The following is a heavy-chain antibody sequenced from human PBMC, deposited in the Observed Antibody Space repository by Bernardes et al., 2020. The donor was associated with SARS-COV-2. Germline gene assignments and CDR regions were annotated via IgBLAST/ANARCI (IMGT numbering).Heavy chain of an antibody. Sequence: GGSLRLSCAASGFTFSSSAMSWVRQAPGKGLEWVSAISGSGSSTYYADSVKGRFTISRDNSKNTLYLQMNSLRAEDTAVYYCAKDGGTTVTTDYYYCMDVWGQGTTVTVSS. CDR2: ISGSGSST. CDR3: AKDGGTTVTTDYYYCMDV. J-gene: IGHJ6*02. D-gene: IGHD4-17*01. CDR1: GFTFSSSA. V-gene: IGHV3-23*01.